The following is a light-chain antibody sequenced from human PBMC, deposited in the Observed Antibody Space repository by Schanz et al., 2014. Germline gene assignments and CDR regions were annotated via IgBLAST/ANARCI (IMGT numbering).Light chain of an antibody. CDR1: SSNIGAGYD. CDR3: AAWDDSLDGWA. V-gene: IGLV1-40*01. J-gene: IGLJ3*02. CDR2: GNS. Sequence: QSVLTQPPSVSGAPGQRVTISCTGSSSNIGAGYDVHWYQDLPGTAPKLLIYGNSNRPSGVPDRFSGSKSGTSASLAISGLQSEDETDYYCAAWDDSLDGWAFGGGTKLTVL.